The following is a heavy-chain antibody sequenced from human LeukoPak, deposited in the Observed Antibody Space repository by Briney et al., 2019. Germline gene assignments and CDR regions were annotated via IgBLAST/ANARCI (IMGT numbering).Heavy chain of an antibody. J-gene: IGHJ4*02. V-gene: IGHV3-30*04. Sequence: EPGGSLRLSCAASGFTFSSYAMHWVRQAPGKGLEWVAVISYDGSNKYYADSVKGRFTISRDNSKNTLYLQMNSLRAEDTAVYYCARGRDYYGSGRRFDYWGQGTLVTVSS. CDR2: ISYDGSNK. D-gene: IGHD3-10*01. CDR1: GFTFSSYA. CDR3: ARGRDYYGSGRRFDY.